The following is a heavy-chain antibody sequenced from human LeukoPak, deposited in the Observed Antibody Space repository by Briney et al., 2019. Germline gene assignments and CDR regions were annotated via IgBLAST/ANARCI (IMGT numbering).Heavy chain of an antibody. CDR3: ARADGTTGTTKGWFDP. J-gene: IGHJ5*02. Sequence: SVKVSCKASGGTFSSYAISWVRQAPGQGLEWMGRIIPIFGTANYAQKFQCRVTITADESTSTAYMELSSLRSDDTAVYYCARADGTTGTTKGWFDPWGQGTLVTVYS. CDR2: IIPIFGTA. V-gene: IGHV1-69*13. D-gene: IGHD1-1*01. CDR1: GGTFSSYA.